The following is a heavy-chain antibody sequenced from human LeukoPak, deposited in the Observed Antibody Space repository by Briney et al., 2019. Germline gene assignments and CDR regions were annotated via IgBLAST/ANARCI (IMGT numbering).Heavy chain of an antibody. CDR2: ISYDGSNK. J-gene: IGHJ4*02. CDR1: GFTFSSYA. D-gene: IGHD3-22*01. CDR3: ARVPGYDSSGYFDY. Sequence: GGSLRLSCAASGFTFSSYAMHWVRQAPGKGLEWVAVISYDGSNKYYADSVKGRFTISRDNSKNTMYLQMNSLRAEDTAVYYCARVPGYDSSGYFDYWGQGTLVTVSS. V-gene: IGHV3-30-3*01.